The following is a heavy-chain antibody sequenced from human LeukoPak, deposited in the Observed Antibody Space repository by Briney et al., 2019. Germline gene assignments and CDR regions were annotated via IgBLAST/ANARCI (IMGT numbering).Heavy chain of an antibody. CDR3: ARGTVTAPDY. D-gene: IGHD2-21*02. CDR1: GFTFSTYS. CDR2: IYSGGNT. V-gene: IGHV3-53*01. J-gene: IGHJ4*02. Sequence: GGSLRLSCVASGFTFSTYSMNWVRQAPGKGLEWVSIIYSGGNTYYADSVKGRFTISRDNSKNTLYLQMNRLRPEDTAVYYCARGTVTAPDYWGQGTLVTVSS.